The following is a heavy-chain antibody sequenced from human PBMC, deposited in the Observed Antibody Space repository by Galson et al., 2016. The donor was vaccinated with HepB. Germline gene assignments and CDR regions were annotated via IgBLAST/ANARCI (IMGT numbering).Heavy chain of an antibody. Sequence: LSLTCTISGGSISSSSYYWGWIRQPPGKGLEWIGSIYYSGSTYYNPSLKSRVTISVDTSKNQFSLKLSSVTAADTAVYYCATSGNYYYDSSGYYPNWFDPWGQGTLVTVSS. CDR2: IYYSGST. CDR3: ATSGNYYYDSSGYYPNWFDP. D-gene: IGHD3-22*01. CDR1: GGSISSSSYY. V-gene: IGHV4-39*01. J-gene: IGHJ5*02.